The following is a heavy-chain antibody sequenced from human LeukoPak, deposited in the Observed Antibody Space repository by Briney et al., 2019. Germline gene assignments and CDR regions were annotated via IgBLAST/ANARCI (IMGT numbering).Heavy chain of an antibody. J-gene: IGHJ4*02. CDR2: ISDSGYST. V-gene: IGHV3-23*01. Sequence: PGGSLRLSCAASGFTFRNYALHWVRQAPGKGLEWVSAISDSGYSTYYADSVKGRFTISRDNSKNTLYLQMNSLRAEDTAVYYCAKDLAFPASPADYWGQGTLVTVSS. CDR1: GFTFRNYA. D-gene: IGHD2-15*01. CDR3: AKDLAFPASPADY.